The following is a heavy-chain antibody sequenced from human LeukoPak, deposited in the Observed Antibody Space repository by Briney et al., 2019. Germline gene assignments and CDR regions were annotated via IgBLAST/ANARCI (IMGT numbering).Heavy chain of an antibody. J-gene: IGHJ5*02. Sequence: TSVKVSCEASGFTFTSSAMQWVRQARGQRLEWIGWIVVGSGNTNYAQKFQERVTITRDMSTSTAYMELSSLRSEDTAVYYCAADRAVVAAKTTVTGFDPWGQGTLVTVSS. CDR2: IVVGSGNT. CDR1: GFTFTSSA. CDR3: AADRAVVAAKTTVTGFDP. V-gene: IGHV1-58*02. D-gene: IGHD2-15*01.